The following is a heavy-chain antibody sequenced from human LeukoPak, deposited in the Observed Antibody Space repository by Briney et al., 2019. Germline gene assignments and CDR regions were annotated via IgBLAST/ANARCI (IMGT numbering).Heavy chain of an antibody. Sequence: PGGSLRLSCAASGFTFSNYGMHCVRQAPGKGLEWVAFTSYDGSNEYYADSVKGRFTISRVNSKDTLYLQMNSLRVEDTAVYFCAKGYGSGSYLIDYWGQGTLVTVSS. D-gene: IGHD3-10*01. CDR3: AKGYGSGSYLIDY. V-gene: IGHV3-30*18. CDR1: GFTFSNYG. CDR2: TSYDGSNE. J-gene: IGHJ4*02.